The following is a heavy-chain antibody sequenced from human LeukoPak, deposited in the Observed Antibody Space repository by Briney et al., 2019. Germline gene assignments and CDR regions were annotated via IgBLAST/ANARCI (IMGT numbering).Heavy chain of an antibody. J-gene: IGHJ4*02. CDR3: ARDGPYCSRGSCYPQYYFDY. Sequence: ASVKVSCKASGYTFTSYYMHWVRQAPGQGLEWMGIINPSGGSTSYAQKFQGRVTMTRDTSTSTVYMELSSLRSEDTAVYYCARDGPYCSRGSCYPQYYFDYWGQGTLVTVSS. V-gene: IGHV1-46*01. D-gene: IGHD2-15*01. CDR2: INPSGGST. CDR1: GYTFTSYY.